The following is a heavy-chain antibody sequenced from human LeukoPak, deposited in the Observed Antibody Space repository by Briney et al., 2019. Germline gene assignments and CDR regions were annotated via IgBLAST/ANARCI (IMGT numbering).Heavy chain of an antibody. CDR3: ARDSPLDTAMVTGATSYYYYMDV. CDR2: IIPIFGTA. CDR1: GGTFSSYA. J-gene: IGHJ6*03. Sequence: SVKVSCKASGGTFSSYAISWVRQAPGQGLEWMGGIIPIFGTANYAQKFQGRVTITADESTSTAYMELSSLRSEDTAVYYCARDSPLDTAMVTGATSYYYYMDVWGKGTTVTVSS. D-gene: IGHD5-18*01. V-gene: IGHV1-69*01.